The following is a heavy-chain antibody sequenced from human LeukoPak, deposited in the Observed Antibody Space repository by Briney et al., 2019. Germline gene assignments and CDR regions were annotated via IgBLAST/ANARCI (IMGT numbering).Heavy chain of an antibody. J-gene: IGHJ4*02. D-gene: IGHD5-18*01. CDR2: IKSKTDGGTT. V-gene: IGHV3-15*01. Sequence: PGGSLRLSCAASGFTFTNAWMNWVRQAPGKGLEWVGRIKSKTDGGTTDYAAPVKGRFTISRDDSTNTLYLQMNSLNSEDTAVYYCTTNGRYSSLDYWGQGTLVTVSS. CDR3: TTNGRYSSLDY. CDR1: GFTFTNAW.